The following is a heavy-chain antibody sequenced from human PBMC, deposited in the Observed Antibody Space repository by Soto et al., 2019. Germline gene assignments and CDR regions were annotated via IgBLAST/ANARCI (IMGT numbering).Heavy chain of an antibody. CDR1: GFTLSSYW. J-gene: IGHJ4*02. V-gene: IGHV3-74*01. CDR2: TNSDGSDT. Sequence: PGXSLRLSCAASGFTLSSYWIYWVVQAPGKGLVWVSRTNSDGSDTSYADSVKGRFTISRDNAKNTLYLQMNSLRAEDTAVYYCARDRGWSLFDYWGQGTLVTVSS. CDR3: ARDRGWSLFDY. D-gene: IGHD6-19*01.